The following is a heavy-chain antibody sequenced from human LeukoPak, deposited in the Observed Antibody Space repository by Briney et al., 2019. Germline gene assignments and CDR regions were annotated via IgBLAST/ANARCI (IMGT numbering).Heavy chain of an antibody. CDR1: GFTFSSYW. Sequence: GGSLRLSCAASGFTFSSYWMHWVRQAPGKGLMWVSRIKSDGSETSYADSVKGRFTISRDNARNTLYLQMNSLRPEDTAIYYCASDRVFYGLDVWGQGTTVTVSS. J-gene: IGHJ6*02. CDR2: IKSDGSET. CDR3: ASDRVFYGLDV. V-gene: IGHV3-74*01.